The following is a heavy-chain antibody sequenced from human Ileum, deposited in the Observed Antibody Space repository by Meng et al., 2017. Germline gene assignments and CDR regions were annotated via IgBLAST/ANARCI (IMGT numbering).Heavy chain of an antibody. J-gene: IGHJ2*01. Sequence: GESLKISCAASGFTFSSYGMHWVRQAPGKGLEWVAVIWYDGSNKYYADSVKGRFTISRDNSKNTLYLQMNSLRAEDTAVYYCVREGYCSGGSCLRYWYFDLWGRGTLVTVSS. D-gene: IGHD2-15*01. CDR1: GFTFSSYG. CDR3: VREGYCSGGSCLRYWYFDL. CDR2: IWYDGSNK. V-gene: IGHV3-33*01.